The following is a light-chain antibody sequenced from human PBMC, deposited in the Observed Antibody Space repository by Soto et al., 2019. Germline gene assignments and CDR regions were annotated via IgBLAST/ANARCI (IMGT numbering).Light chain of an antibody. CDR3: QSYDSSLSAWV. V-gene: IGLV1-40*01. CDR1: SSNIGAGYD. CDR2: LNH. J-gene: IGLJ3*02. Sequence: QSVLTQPPSVSGAPGQRVTISCTGSSSNIGAGYDVHWYQQIPGTAPKLLIYLNHNRPSGVPDRLSGSKSGTSASLAITGLQAEDEADYYCQSYDSSLSAWVFGGGTKLTVL.